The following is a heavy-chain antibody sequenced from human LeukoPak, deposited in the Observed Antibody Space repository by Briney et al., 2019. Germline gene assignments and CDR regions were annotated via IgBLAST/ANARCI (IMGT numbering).Heavy chain of an antibody. D-gene: IGHD1-26*01. J-gene: IGHJ4*02. V-gene: IGHV3-48*03. CDR2: ISTGGSAK. Sequence: GGSLRLSCAASGFTFKSYDMKWVRQAPGKGLEWISYISTGGSAKYYADSVKGRFTISRDNAKYSLYLQMNSLRAGDTAIYYCVRRWEEYFFDYWGQGTLVTVSS. CDR3: VRRWEEYFFDY. CDR1: GFTFKSYD.